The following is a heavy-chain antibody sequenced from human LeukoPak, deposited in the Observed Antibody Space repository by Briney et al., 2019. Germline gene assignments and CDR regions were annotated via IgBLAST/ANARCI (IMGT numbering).Heavy chain of an antibody. Sequence: GGSLRLSCAASGFTFSTNAMSWVRQAPGKGLEWVSAIRGRTGSTYYSDSVKGRFTISRDNSKSTLYLQMDSLRAEDTAVYYCAKCGNSGCHLIDYWGQGTLVTVSS. D-gene: IGHD5-12*01. CDR2: IRGRTGST. CDR1: GFTFSTNA. CDR3: AKCGNSGCHLIDY. V-gene: IGHV3-23*01. J-gene: IGHJ4*02.